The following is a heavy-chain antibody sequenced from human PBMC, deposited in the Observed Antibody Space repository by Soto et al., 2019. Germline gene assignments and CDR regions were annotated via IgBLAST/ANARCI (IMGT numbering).Heavy chain of an antibody. Sequence: GESLSLSCVASGFRFSMNAMTWVRQVPGKGLEWVSSIRDSGDTTFYADSVKGRFTISRDNSKNTVYLQMNRLRADDTAIYYCAKPGGSDSSVLHFDYWGEGALVTVSS. V-gene: IGHV3-23*01. J-gene: IGHJ4*02. D-gene: IGHD6-6*01. CDR2: IRDSGDTT. CDR3: AKPGGSDSSVLHFDY. CDR1: GFRFSMNA.